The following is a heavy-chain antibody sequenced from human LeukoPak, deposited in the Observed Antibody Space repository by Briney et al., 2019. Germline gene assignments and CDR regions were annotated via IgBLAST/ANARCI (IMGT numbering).Heavy chain of an antibody. D-gene: IGHD2-15*01. J-gene: IGHJ5*02. CDR1: GFTFSSYA. Sequence: GGSLRLSCAASGFTFSSYAMSWVRQAPGKGLEWVSAISGSGGSTYYADSVKGRFTISRDNSKNTLYPQMNSLRAEDTAVYYCAKGASRYCSGGSCYSLSWGQGTLVTVSS. CDR2: ISGSGGST. V-gene: IGHV3-23*01. CDR3: AKGASRYCSGGSCYSLS.